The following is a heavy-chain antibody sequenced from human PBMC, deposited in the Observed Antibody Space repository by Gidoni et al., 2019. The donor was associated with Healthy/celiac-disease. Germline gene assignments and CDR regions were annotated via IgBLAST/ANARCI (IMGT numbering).Heavy chain of an antibody. Sequence: QVQLVQSGAEVKNPGASVTVSCKASGYTFTSCYMHWVRQAPGQGLEWMGIINPSGGSTSYAQKFQGRVTMTRDTSTSTVYMELSSLRSEDTAVYYCARDPDYGDYDDAFDIWGQGTMVTVSS. D-gene: IGHD4-17*01. V-gene: IGHV1-46*03. CDR3: ARDPDYGDYDDAFDI. J-gene: IGHJ3*02. CDR1: GYTFTSCY. CDR2: INPSGGST.